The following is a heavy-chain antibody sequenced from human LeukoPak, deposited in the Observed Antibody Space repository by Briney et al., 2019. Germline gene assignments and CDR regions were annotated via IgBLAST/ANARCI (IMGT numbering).Heavy chain of an antibody. CDR2: IYYSGST. V-gene: IGHV4-30-4*01. D-gene: IGHD3-16*01. CDR1: GGSISSGDYY. Sequence: SETLSLTCTVSGGSISSGDYYWSWIRQPPGKGLEWIGYIYYSGSTYYNPSLKSRVTISVDTSKNQFSLKLSSVTAADAVVYYCARGGYVWGSNYFDYWGQGTLVTVSS. CDR3: ARGGYVWGSNYFDY. J-gene: IGHJ4*02.